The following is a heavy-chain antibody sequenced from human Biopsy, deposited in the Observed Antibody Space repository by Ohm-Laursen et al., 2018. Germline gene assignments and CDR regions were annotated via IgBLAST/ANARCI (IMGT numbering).Heavy chain of an antibody. CDR3: VRSLRNYDFLDS. Sequence: GSSVKVSCKASGYTSTNYYMHWVRQAPGQGLEWMGIINPSGGDTTCAQNFQGRLIMTRDTSTSTVYMELSSLTSEDTALYYCVRSLRNYDFLDSWGQGTLVSVSS. V-gene: IGHV1-46*01. CDR2: INPSGGDT. D-gene: IGHD3-16*01. CDR1: GYTSTNYY. J-gene: IGHJ4*02.